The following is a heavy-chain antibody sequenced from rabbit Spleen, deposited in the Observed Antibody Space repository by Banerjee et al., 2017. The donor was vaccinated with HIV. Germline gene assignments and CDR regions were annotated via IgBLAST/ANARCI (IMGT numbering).Heavy chain of an antibody. CDR2: AYAGSSGST. D-gene: IGHD6-1*01. CDR1: GFSFSSSY. CDR3: ARGDGGGLGYGYMYYGMDL. V-gene: IGHV1S40*01. J-gene: IGHJ6*01. Sequence: QSLEESGGDLVKPGASLTLTCTASGFSFSSSYIYWVRQAPGKGLEWVACAYAGSSGSTYSATWAKGRFTISKTSSTTVTLQMTSLTAADTATYFCARGDGGGLGYGYMYYGMDLWGPGTLVTVS.